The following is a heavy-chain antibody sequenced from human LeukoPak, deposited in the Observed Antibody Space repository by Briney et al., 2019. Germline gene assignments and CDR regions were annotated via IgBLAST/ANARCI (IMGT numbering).Heavy chain of an antibody. V-gene: IGHV1-2*06. CDR2: ITSNSGGT. CDR1: ANSFSDYS. CDR3: ARGGSGSGYLYYFDY. Sequence: ASVKVSCKASANSFSDYSMHWVRQAPGQGLKWMGRITSNSGGTTYAQNFQGRVTMTRDTSINTAYMELSGLTSDDTAVYYCARGGSGSGYLYYFDYWGQGTLVSVPS. D-gene: IGHD3-10*01. J-gene: IGHJ4*02.